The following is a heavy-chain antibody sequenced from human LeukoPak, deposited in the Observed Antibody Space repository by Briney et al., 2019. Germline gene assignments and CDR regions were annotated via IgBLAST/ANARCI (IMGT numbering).Heavy chain of an antibody. D-gene: IGHD3-10*01. CDR2: IRYDGSNK. CDR1: GFTFSSYG. J-gene: IGHJ6*03. CDR3: AKDTRPPYYGSGSNDYYMDV. V-gene: IGHV3-30*02. Sequence: PGGSLRLSCAASGFTFSSYGMHWVRQAPGKGLEWVAFIRYDGSNKYYADSVKGRFTISRDNSKNTLYLQMNSLRAEDTAVYYCAKDTRPPYYGSGSNDYYMDVWGKGTTVTVSS.